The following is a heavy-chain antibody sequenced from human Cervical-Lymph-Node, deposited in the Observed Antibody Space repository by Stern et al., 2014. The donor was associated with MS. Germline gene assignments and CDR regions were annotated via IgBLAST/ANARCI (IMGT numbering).Heavy chain of an antibody. CDR2: ISYDGSNK. J-gene: IGHJ4*02. CDR1: GFTFSSYA. Sequence: VQLEESGGGVVQPGRSLRLSCAASGFTFSSYAMHWVRQAPGKGLEWVAVISYDGSNKYYADSVKGRFTISRDNSKNTLYLQMNSLRAEDTAVYYCASIPSGSYVAVDYWGQGTLVTVSS. V-gene: IGHV3-30*01. CDR3: ASIPSGSYVAVDY. D-gene: IGHD1-26*01.